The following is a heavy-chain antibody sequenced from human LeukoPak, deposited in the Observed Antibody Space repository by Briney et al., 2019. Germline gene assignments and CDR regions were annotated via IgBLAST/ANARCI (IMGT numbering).Heavy chain of an antibody. D-gene: IGHD4-17*01. Sequence: GGSLRLSCPASGFTFSSYGMHWVRQAPGKGLEWVAVISYDGSNKYYADSVKGRFTISRDNSKNTLYLQMNSLRAEDTAVYYCAKAHGDSSYDYWGQGTLVTVSS. CDR1: GFTFSSYG. V-gene: IGHV3-30*18. J-gene: IGHJ4*02. CDR2: ISYDGSNK. CDR3: AKAHGDSSYDY.